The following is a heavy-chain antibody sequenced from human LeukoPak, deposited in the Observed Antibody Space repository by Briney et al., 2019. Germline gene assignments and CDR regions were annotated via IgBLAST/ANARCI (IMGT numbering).Heavy chain of an antibody. Sequence: GGSLRLSCAASGFTFSSYGMHWVRQAPGKGLEWVAFIRYDGSNKYYADSVKGRFTMSRDNSKNTLYLQMNSLRAEDTAVYYCAKDDPYRAARPGAFDIWGQGTMVTVSS. CDR1: GFTFSSYG. J-gene: IGHJ3*02. CDR3: AKDDPYRAARPGAFDI. CDR2: IRYDGSNK. D-gene: IGHD6-6*01. V-gene: IGHV3-30*02.